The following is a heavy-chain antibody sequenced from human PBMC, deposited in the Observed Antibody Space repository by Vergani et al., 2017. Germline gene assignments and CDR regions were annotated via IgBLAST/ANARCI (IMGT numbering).Heavy chain of an antibody. CDR3: ARDVFGSSPVP. Sequence: QVQLVQSGAEVKKPGSSVKVSCKASGGTFSSYTISWVRPAPGQGLEWMGRIIPILGIANYAQKLQGRVTMTTDTSTSTAYMELRSLRSEDTAVYYCARDVFGSSPVPWGQGTLVTVSS. D-gene: IGHD3-3*01. V-gene: IGHV1-69*08. CDR1: GGTFSSYT. CDR2: IIPILGIA. J-gene: IGHJ5*02.